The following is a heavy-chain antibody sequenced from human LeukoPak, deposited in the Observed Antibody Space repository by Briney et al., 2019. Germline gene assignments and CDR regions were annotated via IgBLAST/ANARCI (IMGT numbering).Heavy chain of an antibody. Sequence: GRSLRLSCAASGFTFSSYGMLGVRQAPGKGLEWVAVIWYDGSNKYYADSVKGRFTISRDNSKNTLYLQMNSLRAEDTAVYYCAREGPENMAQGAFDIWGQGTMVTVSS. D-gene: IGHD2/OR15-2a*01. CDR1: GFTFSSYG. V-gene: IGHV3-33*01. CDR3: AREGPENMAQGAFDI. J-gene: IGHJ3*02. CDR2: IWYDGSNK.